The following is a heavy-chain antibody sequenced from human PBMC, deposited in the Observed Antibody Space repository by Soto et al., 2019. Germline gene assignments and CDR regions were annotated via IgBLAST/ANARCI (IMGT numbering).Heavy chain of an antibody. CDR2: ISGSGGST. J-gene: IGHJ4*02. V-gene: IGHV3-23*01. D-gene: IGHD6-19*01. Sequence: EVQLLESGGGLVQPGGSLRLSCAASGFTFSSYAMSWVRQAPGKGLEWVSAISGSGGSTYYADSVKGRFTISRDNSKNTLYLQMNSLRAEDTAVYYCAKVAEGAVAPEYYFDYWGQGTLVTVSS. CDR1: GFTFSSYA. CDR3: AKVAEGAVAPEYYFDY.